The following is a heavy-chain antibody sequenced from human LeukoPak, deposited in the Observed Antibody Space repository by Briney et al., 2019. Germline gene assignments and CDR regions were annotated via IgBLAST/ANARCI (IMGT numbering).Heavy chain of an antibody. Sequence: PGGSLRLSCAASGFSISTNYMSWVRQAPGKGLEWVSVSYSGGTTNYIDSVKGRFTISRDNSKNRLYLQMNNLRADDTAVYYCARSRIRAFDPWGQGSLVIVSS. CDR2: SYSGGTT. CDR1: GFSISTNY. CDR3: ARSRIRAFDP. J-gene: IGHJ5*02. D-gene: IGHD3-3*02. V-gene: IGHV3-53*01.